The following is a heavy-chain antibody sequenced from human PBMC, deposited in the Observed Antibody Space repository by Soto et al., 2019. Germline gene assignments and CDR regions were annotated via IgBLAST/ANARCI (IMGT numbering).Heavy chain of an antibody. CDR1: GFTLSSYW. CDR3: ARDLDENWFDP. J-gene: IGHJ5*02. Sequence: GGSLRLSCAASGFTLSSYWMSWVRQAPGKGLEWVANIKQDGSEKYYVDSVKGRFTISRDNAKNSLYLQMNSLRAEDTAVYYCARDLDENWFDPWGQGTLVTVSS. D-gene: IGHD3-9*01. V-gene: IGHV3-7*01. CDR2: IKQDGSEK.